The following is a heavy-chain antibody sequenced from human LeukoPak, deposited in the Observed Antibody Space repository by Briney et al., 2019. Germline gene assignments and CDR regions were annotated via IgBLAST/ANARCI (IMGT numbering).Heavy chain of an antibody. Sequence: SETLSLTCTVSGGSISSYYWSWIRQPAGKGLEWIGRIYTSGSTNYNPSLKSRVTMSVDTSKNQFSLKLSSVTAADTAVYYCARGDYGGNSEHFDYWGQGTLVTVSS. V-gene: IGHV4-4*07. CDR2: IYTSGST. D-gene: IGHD4-17*01. CDR3: ARGDYGGNSEHFDY. CDR1: GGSISSYY. J-gene: IGHJ4*02.